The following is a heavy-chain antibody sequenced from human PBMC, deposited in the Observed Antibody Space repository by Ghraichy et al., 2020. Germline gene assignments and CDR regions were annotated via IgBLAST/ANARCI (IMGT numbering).Heavy chain of an antibody. CDR1: GFTFSSYD. Sequence: GGSLILSCAASGFTFSSYDMNWVRQAPGKGLEWVSYISSGSSPRHYADSVKGRFTVSRDNAKNSLYLQMNSLRDEDTAVYYCVRDLERFGVREYWGQGTLVTVSS. V-gene: IGHV3-48*02. CDR3: VRDLERFGVREY. CDR2: ISSGSSPR. J-gene: IGHJ4*02. D-gene: IGHD3-10*01.